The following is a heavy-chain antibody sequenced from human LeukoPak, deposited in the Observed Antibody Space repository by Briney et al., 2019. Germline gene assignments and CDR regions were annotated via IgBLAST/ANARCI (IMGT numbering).Heavy chain of an antibody. CDR1: GFTFSFYW. V-gene: IGHV3-66*01. Sequence: GGSLRLSCEATGFTFSFYWMSWVRQAPGKGLEWVSVIFGGGPTHYADSVKGRFTISRDNTKNTLYLQMNSLRAEDTAIYYCARDEPTVATGPPVGSWGQGNLVTVSS. D-gene: IGHD4-17*01. CDR3: ARDEPTVATGPPVGS. CDR2: IFGGGPT. J-gene: IGHJ4*02.